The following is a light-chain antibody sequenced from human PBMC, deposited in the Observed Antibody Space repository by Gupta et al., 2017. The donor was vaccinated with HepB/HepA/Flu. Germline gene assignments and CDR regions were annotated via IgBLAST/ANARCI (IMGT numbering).Light chain of an antibody. CDR1: SSSIGNNY. V-gene: IGLV1-51*01. J-gene: IGLJ3*02. CDR3: GTWDSSLDARV. Sequence: TGQKVTISCSGSSSSIGNNYVSWYQQIPGTAPKLLIYDNNKRPSGIPDRFSGSKSGTSATLDITGLQTGDEADYYCGTWDSSLDARVFGGGTKLTVL. CDR2: DNN.